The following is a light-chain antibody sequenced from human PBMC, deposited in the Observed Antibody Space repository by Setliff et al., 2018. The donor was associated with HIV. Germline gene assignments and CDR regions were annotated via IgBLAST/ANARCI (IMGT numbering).Light chain of an antibody. CDR2: EVS. CDR3: SSFTNTYALDV. CDR1: SSDIGSYNL. V-gene: IGLV2-14*02. Sequence: QSALTQPASVSGSPGQSITISCTGTSSDIGSYNLVSWYQQHPGKAPKLMIYEVSKRPSGVSYRFSGSKSGNTASLTISGLQAEDEAHYYCSSFTNTYALDVFGTGTKVTVL. J-gene: IGLJ1*01.